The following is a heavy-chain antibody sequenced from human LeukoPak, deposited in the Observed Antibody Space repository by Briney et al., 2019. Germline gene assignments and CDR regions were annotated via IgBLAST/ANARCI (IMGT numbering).Heavy chain of an antibody. D-gene: IGHD3-3*01. CDR2: ISSSSYI. V-gene: IGHV3-21*01. J-gene: IGHJ5*02. Sequence: GGSLRLSCAASGFTFSSYSMNWVRQAPGKGLEWVSSISSSSYIYYADSVKGRFTISRDNAKNSLYLQMNSLRAEDTAVYYCARGELRFFDFWFDPWGQGTLVTVSS. CDR3: ARGELRFFDFWFDP. CDR1: GFTFSSYS.